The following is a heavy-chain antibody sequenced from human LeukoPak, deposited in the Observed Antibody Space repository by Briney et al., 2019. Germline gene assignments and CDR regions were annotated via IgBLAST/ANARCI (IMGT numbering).Heavy chain of an antibody. V-gene: IGHV3-53*01. J-gene: IGHJ4*02. CDR3: ARGHTAVTRHFDF. CDR1: GLTVSSNY. D-gene: IGHD4-17*01. CDR2: IYSGGST. Sequence: GGSLRLSCAASGLTVSSNYMSWVRQAPGKGLEWVSVIYSGGSTYYADSVKGRFTISRDNSKNTLYLQMNSLRAEDTAVYYCARGHTAVTRHFDFWGQGTLVTVSS.